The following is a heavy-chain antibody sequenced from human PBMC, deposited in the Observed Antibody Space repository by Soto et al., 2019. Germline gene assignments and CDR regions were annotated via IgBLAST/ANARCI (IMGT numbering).Heavy chain of an antibody. D-gene: IGHD1-26*01. CDR3: ARDLAGATAFDY. J-gene: IGHJ4*02. Sequence: SVKVSCKASGGTFSSYAISWVRQAPGQGLEWMGGIIPIFGTANYAQKFQGRVTITADKSTSTAYMELSSLRSEDTAVYYCARDLAGATAFDYWGQGTLVTVSS. CDR2: IIPIFGTA. V-gene: IGHV1-69*06. CDR1: GGTFSSYA.